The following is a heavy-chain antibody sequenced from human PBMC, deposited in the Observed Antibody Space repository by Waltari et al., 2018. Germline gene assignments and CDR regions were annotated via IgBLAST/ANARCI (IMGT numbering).Heavy chain of an antibody. CDR2: ISPIFGTA. CDR1: GGTFSSYA. D-gene: IGHD3-22*01. CDR3: ARVEDSSGYRHFDY. J-gene: IGHJ4*02. Sequence: QVQLVQSGAEVKKPGSSVKVSCKASGGTFSSYAISWVRQAPGQGLEWMGGISPIFGTANYAQKCQGRVTITTDESTSTAYMELSSLRSEDTAVYYCARVEDSSGYRHFDYWGQGTLVTVSS. V-gene: IGHV1-69*05.